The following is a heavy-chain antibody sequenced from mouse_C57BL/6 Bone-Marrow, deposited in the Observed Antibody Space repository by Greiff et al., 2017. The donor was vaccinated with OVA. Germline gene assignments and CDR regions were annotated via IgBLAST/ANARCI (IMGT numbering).Heavy chain of an antibody. D-gene: IGHD1-1*01. CDR1: GYTFTDYE. CDR3: FITTVVDYFDY. Sequence: QVQLQQSGAELVRPGASVTLSCKASGYTFTDYEMHWVKQTPVHGLEWIGAIDPETGGTAYNQKFKGKAILTADKSSSTAYMELRSLTSEVSAVYYCFITTVVDYFDYWGQGTTLTVSS. CDR2: IDPETGGT. V-gene: IGHV1-15*01. J-gene: IGHJ2*01.